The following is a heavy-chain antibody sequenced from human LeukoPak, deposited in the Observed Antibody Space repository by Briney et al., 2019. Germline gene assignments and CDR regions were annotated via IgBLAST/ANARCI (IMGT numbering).Heavy chain of an antibody. CDR1: GGSISGSY. Sequence: PSETLSLTCTGSGGSISGSYWSWIRQPPGKGLEWIGYIYSSGSTNYNPSLKSRVTIGVDTSRNQFSLKLSSVTAADTAVYYCVRRGGRFDTWGQGTLVTVSS. V-gene: IGHV4-4*09. CDR3: VRRGGRFDT. CDR2: IYSSGST. J-gene: IGHJ5*02.